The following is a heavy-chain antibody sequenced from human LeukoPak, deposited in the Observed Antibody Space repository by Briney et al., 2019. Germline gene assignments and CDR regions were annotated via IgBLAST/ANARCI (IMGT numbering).Heavy chain of an antibody. CDR2: ISGSGGST. D-gene: IGHD3-3*01. Sequence: GGSLRLSCAASGFTFSSYAMSWVRQAPGKGLEWVSAISGSGGSTYCADSVKGRFTISRDNSKNTLYLQMNSLRAEDTAVYYCARYDFWSGYTNWFDPWGQGTLVTVSS. J-gene: IGHJ5*02. CDR3: ARYDFWSGYTNWFDP. V-gene: IGHV3-23*01. CDR1: GFTFSSYA.